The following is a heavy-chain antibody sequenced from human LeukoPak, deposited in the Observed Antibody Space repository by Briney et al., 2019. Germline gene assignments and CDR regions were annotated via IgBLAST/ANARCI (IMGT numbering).Heavy chain of an antibody. J-gene: IGHJ4*02. CDR3: ASYDSSGYYHDY. CDR2: INPNGGDT. Sequence: GASVKVSCKASGYTFNAYYMHWVRQAPGRGLEWMGRINPNGGDTNYAQKFGGRVTMTRDTSISTAYMELSRLRSDDTAVYYCASYDSSGYYHDYWGQGTLVTVSS. CDR1: GYTFNAYY. D-gene: IGHD3-22*01. V-gene: IGHV1-2*02.